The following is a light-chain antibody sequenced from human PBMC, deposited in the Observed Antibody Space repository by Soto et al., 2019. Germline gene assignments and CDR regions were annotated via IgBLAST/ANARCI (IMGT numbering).Light chain of an antibody. J-gene: IGKJ1*01. Sequence: IQLLQSPSTLTASVGDTVTATTRASQSVSGWLAWYQQKPGEAPKLLIYDASALPRGVPSRFSGSGSGTKFTLTIASLQPDDFATYDCQQYETFSGTFGQGTKV. CDR1: QSVSGW. CDR3: QQYETFSGT. V-gene: IGKV1-5*01. CDR2: DAS.